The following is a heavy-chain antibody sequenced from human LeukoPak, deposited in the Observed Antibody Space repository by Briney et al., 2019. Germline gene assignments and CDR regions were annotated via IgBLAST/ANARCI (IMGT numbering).Heavy chain of an antibody. CDR1: GGSFSGYY. CDR2: INHSGST. D-gene: IGHD1-26*01. Sequence: SETLSLTCAVYGGSFSGYYWSWIRQPPGKGLEWIGEINHSGSTNYNPSLKSRVTISVDMSKNQFSLKLSSVTAADTAVYYCASGNREMAKPYYFDYWGQGTLVTVSS. J-gene: IGHJ4*02. V-gene: IGHV4-34*01. CDR3: ASGNREMAKPYYFDY.